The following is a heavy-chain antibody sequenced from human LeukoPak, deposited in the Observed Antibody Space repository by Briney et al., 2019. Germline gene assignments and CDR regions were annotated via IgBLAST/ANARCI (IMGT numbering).Heavy chain of an antibody. V-gene: IGHV3-23*01. CDR3: AKEKNRYCSGGSCYSFDY. J-gene: IGHJ4*02. D-gene: IGHD2-15*01. Sequence: GGSLRLSCAASGFTFSSYAMSWVRQAPGKGLEWVSAISGSGGSTYYADSVKGRFTISRDNSKNTPYLQMNSLRAEDTAVYYCAKEKNRYCSGGSCYSFDYWGQGTLVTVSS. CDR1: GFTFSSYA. CDR2: ISGSGGST.